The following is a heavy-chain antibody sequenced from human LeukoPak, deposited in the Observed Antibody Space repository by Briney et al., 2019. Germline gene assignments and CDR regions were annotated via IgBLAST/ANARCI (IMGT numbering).Heavy chain of an antibody. Sequence: SVKVSCKASGGTFSSYAISWVRQAPGQGLEWMGGIIPIFGTANYAQKFQGRVTITTDESTSTAYMELSSLRSEDTAVYYCARGNSVGYYGSGSYYPPFQHWGQGTLVTVSS. CDR3: ARGNSVGYYGSGSYYPPFQH. D-gene: IGHD3-10*01. J-gene: IGHJ1*01. CDR1: GGTFSSYA. CDR2: IIPIFGTA. V-gene: IGHV1-69*05.